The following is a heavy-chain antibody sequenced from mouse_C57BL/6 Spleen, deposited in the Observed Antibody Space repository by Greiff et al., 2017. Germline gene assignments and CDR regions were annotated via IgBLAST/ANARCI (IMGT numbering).Heavy chain of an antibody. V-gene: IGHV6-3*01. J-gene: IGHJ1*03. Sequence: EVMLVESGGGLLQPGESMKLSCVSSGFTFSNYWMNLVRHSPEKGLEWVAQIRLKSDNYATHYAESVKGRFTISRDDSKSSVYLQMNNLRAEDTGIYYCTLYYSNDWYFDVWGTGTTVTVSS. D-gene: IGHD2-5*01. CDR1: GFTFSNYW. CDR2: IRLKSDNYAT. CDR3: TLYYSNDWYFDV.